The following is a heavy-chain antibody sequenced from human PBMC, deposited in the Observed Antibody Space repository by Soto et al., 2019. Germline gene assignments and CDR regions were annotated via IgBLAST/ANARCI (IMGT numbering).Heavy chain of an antibody. J-gene: IGHJ4*02. D-gene: IGHD2-15*01. CDR1: GFTFSTYA. CDR2: ISYDGTNK. CDR3: ARVLLALWPLDY. Sequence: QVQLVESGGGVFQPGRSLRLSCAASGFTFSTYAMHWVRQAPGKGLEWVALISYDGTNKYYADSVKGRFTISRDNSKNTVCLRMHSLRPEDTAVYYCARVLLALWPLDYWGQGTLVTVSS. V-gene: IGHV3-30-3*01.